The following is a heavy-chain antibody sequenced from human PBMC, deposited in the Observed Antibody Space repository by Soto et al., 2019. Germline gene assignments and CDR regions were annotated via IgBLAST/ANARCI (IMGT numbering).Heavy chain of an antibody. CDR3: ARGQELYTAMVSFDY. V-gene: IGHV4-59*01. CDR2: IYYTGNT. J-gene: IGHJ4*02. Sequence: SETLSLTCTVSGGSISTYYWSWIRQPPGKGLEWIGYIYYTGNTNYNPSLRSRVTISVDTSKNQFSLKLSSVTAADTAVYYCARGQELYTAMVSFDYWGQGTLVTVSS. CDR1: GGSISTYY. D-gene: IGHD5-18*01.